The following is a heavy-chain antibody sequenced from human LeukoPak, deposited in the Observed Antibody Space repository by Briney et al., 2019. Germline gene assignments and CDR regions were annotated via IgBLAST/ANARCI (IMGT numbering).Heavy chain of an antibody. CDR1: GFTFSIYA. CDR2: ITSRDGTT. D-gene: IGHD3-22*01. CDR3: ARDRPNYYGSDGHYYRRDGDH. J-gene: IGHJ5*02. V-gene: IGHV3-23*01. Sequence: PGGSLRLSCGASGFTFSIYAMSWVRQIPGKGLQWVSSITSRDGTTYYADSVKGRFTISRDNSENTLYLRMSSLRAEDTAMYYCARDRPNYYGSDGHYYRRDGDHWGQGTLVTVSS.